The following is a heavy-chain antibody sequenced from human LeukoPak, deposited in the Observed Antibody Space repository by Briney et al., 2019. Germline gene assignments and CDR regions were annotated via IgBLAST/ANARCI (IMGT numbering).Heavy chain of an antibody. J-gene: IGHJ4*02. D-gene: IGHD2-2*01. CDR2: VSGYNGNT. CDR3: AKDIHPALGSSASCCFDY. V-gene: IGHV1-18*01. CDR1: GYTFTSNG. Sequence: GASVKVSCKASGYTFTSNGITWVRQAPGQGLEWMGWVSGYNGNTNYAQNFQGRVTMTTDTSTSTAYMELRSLRFDDTAVYYCAKDIHPALGSSASCCFDYWGQGTLVTVSS.